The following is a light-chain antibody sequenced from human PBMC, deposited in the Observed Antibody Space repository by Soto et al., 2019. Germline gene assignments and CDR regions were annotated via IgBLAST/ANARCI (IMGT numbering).Light chain of an antibody. CDR2: RAS. V-gene: IGKV3-15*01. CDR3: QQYAHWPIT. CDR1: QNIDIN. Sequence: DIVMTQSPATLSVSPGETATLSCRASQNIDINLVWYQQKPGQAPRLLIFRASTRATGIPARFSGSGSGTEFTLTISSLQSEDVAVYYCQQYAHWPITFGQGTRLEIK. J-gene: IGKJ5*01.